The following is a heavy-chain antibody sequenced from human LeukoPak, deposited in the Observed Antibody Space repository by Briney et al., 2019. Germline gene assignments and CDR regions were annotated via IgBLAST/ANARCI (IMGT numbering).Heavy chain of an antibody. CDR1: GGTFSSYS. Sequence: SCKASGGTFSSYSMNWVRQAPGKGLEWVSSISSGGTYKYYADSVKGRFTISRDNAKNTLYLQMNSLRAEDTAVYYCARVRVGAYDFEYWGQGTLVTVSS. CDR3: ARVRVGAYDFEY. D-gene: IGHD3-10*01. CDR2: ISSGGTYK. J-gene: IGHJ4*02. V-gene: IGHV3-21*01.